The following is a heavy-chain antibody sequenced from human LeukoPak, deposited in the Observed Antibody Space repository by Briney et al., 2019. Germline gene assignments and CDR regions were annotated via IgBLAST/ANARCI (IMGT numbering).Heavy chain of an antibody. V-gene: IGHV3-30-3*01. J-gene: IGHJ4*02. CDR1: GFTFSSYA. CDR3: ARSRGITIFGVVKPVDY. Sequence: GGSLRLSCAASGFTFSSYAMHWVRQAPGKGLEWVAVISYDGSNKYYADSVKGRFTISRDNPKNTLYLQMNSLRAEDTAVYYCARSRGITIFGVVKPVDYWGQGTLVTVSS. CDR2: ISYDGSNK. D-gene: IGHD3-3*01.